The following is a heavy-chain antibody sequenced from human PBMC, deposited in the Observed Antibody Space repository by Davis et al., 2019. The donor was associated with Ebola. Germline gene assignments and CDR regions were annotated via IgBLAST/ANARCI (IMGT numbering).Heavy chain of an antibody. V-gene: IGHV5-51*01. Sequence: GESLKISCKGSGYTFTRYRIGWARQMPGKGLEWMGIIYPGYSDTRYSPSFQGPVTISADKSIRTAYLQWNSLRASDTAMYYCARGRDIIVVADAPVRGYFDSWGQGTLVTVSS. D-gene: IGHD2-2*01. CDR2: IYPGYSDT. CDR1: GYTFTRYR. CDR3: ARGRDIIVVADAPVRGYFDS. J-gene: IGHJ4*02.